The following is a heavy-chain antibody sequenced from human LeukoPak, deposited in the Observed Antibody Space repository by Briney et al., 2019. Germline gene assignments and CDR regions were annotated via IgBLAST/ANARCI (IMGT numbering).Heavy chain of an antibody. D-gene: IGHD6-13*01. CDR1: LFTLSNAW. Sequence: GSPRLSRAPSLFTLSNAWMSWGREAPGQGLGWGGRIKSKTDGETTDYAAPVKGRFTISRDDSKNTLYLQMTSLKTEDTAVYYCTRRLSSSRYYDYWGQGTLVTVSS. CDR3: TRRLSSSRYYDY. J-gene: IGHJ4*02. CDR2: IKSKTDGETT. V-gene: IGHV3-15*01.